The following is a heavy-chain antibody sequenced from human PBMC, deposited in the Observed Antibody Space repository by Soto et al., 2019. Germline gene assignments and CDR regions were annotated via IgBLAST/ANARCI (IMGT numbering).Heavy chain of an antibody. CDR1: GFTFSSYA. J-gene: IGHJ4*02. CDR3: ARDSYTGDRFDRGDFDY. D-gene: IGHD2-2*02. CDR2: TTGSGGVT. Sequence: PGGSLRLSCTASGFTFSSYAMNWVRQAPGKGLEWVSATTGSGGVTYYADTAKGRFTISRDNSKNTLYLQMNSLRAEDTAVYFCARDSYTGDRFDRGDFDYWGQGILVTVSS. V-gene: IGHV3-23*01.